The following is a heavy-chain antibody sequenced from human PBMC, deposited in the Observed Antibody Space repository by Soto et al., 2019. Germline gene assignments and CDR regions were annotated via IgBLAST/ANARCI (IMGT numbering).Heavy chain of an antibody. CDR1: GFTFSDYY. D-gene: IGHD6-13*01. CDR2: ISTSSSYT. CDR3: ARYWYSSSWAV. V-gene: IGHV3-11*05. Sequence: QVQLVESGGGLVKPGGSLRLSCKASGFTFSDYYMSWIRQAPGTGLEFISYISTSSSYTNYADSVKGRFTISRDNAQNSLYLQMSCLRAEDTAVYYCARYWYSSSWAVWGLGTMVTVSS. J-gene: IGHJ3*01.